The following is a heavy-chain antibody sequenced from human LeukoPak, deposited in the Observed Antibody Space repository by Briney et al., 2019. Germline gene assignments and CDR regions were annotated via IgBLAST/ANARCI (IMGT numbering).Heavy chain of an antibody. J-gene: IGHJ4*02. D-gene: IGHD6-13*01. CDR3: ARGPMYSSSWYGFDY. CDR1: GFTFSSYS. CDR2: ISSSSSYI. V-gene: IGHV3-21*01. Sequence: GGSLRLSCAASGFTFSSYSMNWVRQAPGKGLEWVSSISSSSSYIYYADSVKGRFTISRDNAKNTLYLQMNSLRVDETAVYYCARGPMYSSSWYGFDYWGQGAPVTVSS.